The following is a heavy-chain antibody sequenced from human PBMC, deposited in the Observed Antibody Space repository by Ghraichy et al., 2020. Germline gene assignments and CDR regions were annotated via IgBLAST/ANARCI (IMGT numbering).Heavy chain of an antibody. J-gene: IGHJ6*03. D-gene: IGHD6-19*01. CDR2: ISGSGGST. CDR3: AKCASIAVAGEFYYYYYMDV. V-gene: IGHV3-23*01. Sequence: GGSLRLSCAASGFTFSSYAMSWVRQAPEKGLEWVSAISGSGGSTYYADSVKGRFTISRDNSKNTLYLQMNSLRVEDTAVYYCAKCASIAVAGEFYYYYYMDVWGKGTTVTVSS. CDR1: GFTFSSYA.